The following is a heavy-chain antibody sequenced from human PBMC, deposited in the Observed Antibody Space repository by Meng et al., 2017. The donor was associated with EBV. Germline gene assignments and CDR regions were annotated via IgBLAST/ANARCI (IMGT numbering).Heavy chain of an antibody. V-gene: IGHV1-69*01. CDR1: GGPFRYYA. Sequence: GQLLQSSAEVKKPGSSVKVSCKTSGGPFRYYAISWVRQAPGQGLEWLGGFLPRLGAPNYAQKFHGRVKITADESTSTHYMDLSSLRSEDTAIYYCASESGRGYTPDYWGQGTLVTVSS. J-gene: IGHJ4*02. CDR3: ASESGRGYTPDY. D-gene: IGHD3-10*01. CDR2: FLPRLGAP.